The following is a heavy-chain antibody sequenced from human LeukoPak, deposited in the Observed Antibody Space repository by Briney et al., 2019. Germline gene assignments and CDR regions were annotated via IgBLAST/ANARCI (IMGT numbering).Heavy chain of an antibody. Sequence: SETLSLTCTVSGGSISSSSYYWGWIRQPPGKGLEWIGSIYYSGSTYYNPSLKSRVTISVDTSKNQFSLKLRSVTAADTAVYYCARHGQWLVLDNWFDPWGQGTLVTVSS. CDR1: GGSISSSSYY. CDR3: ARHGQWLVLDNWFDP. J-gene: IGHJ5*02. CDR2: IYYSGST. D-gene: IGHD6-19*01. V-gene: IGHV4-39*01.